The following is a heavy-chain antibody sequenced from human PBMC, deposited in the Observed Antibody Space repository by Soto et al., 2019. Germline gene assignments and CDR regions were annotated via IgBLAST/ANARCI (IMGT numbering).Heavy chain of an antibody. Sequence: SETLSLTCTVSGGSITVDSISRNTYYWGWMRQPPGKGLEWIGSIYYSGSTYYNPSLKSRVTISVDTSKNQFSLKLSSVTAADTAVYYCARLVYDSSGYRPGWGQGTLVTVSS. D-gene: IGHD3-22*01. CDR1: GGSITVDSISRNTYY. V-gene: IGHV4-39*01. J-gene: IGHJ4*02. CDR3: ARLVYDSSGYRPG. CDR2: IYYSGST.